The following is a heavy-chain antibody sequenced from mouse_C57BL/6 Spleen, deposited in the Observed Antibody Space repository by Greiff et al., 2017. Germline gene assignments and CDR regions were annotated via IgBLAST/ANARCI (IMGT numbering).Heavy chain of an antibody. Sequence: VQLQQPGAELVMPGASVKLSCKASGYTFTSYWMHWVKQRPGQGLEWIGEIDPSDSYTNYNQKFKGKFTLTVDKSSSTAYMQLSSLTSEDSAVYYCARWDYYGSSYAIDYWGRGTSVTVSS. J-gene: IGHJ4*01. D-gene: IGHD1-1*01. V-gene: IGHV1-69*01. CDR1: GYTFTSYW. CDR3: ARWDYYGSSYAIDY. CDR2: IDPSDSYT.